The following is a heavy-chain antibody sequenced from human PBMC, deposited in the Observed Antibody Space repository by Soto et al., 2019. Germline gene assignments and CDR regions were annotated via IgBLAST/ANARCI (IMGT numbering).Heavy chain of an antibody. D-gene: IGHD3-9*01. Sequence: QLQLQESGPGLVRPSETLSLTCIVSGGSISSSSYYWVWIRQPPGKGLEWIASIFYTGRNYYNPSLKRRVSISVDTTQKHFDLKVNSVTAAATSVYYSARHGVRYFYSTPGDYWGQGALVTVSS. CDR1: GGSISSSSYY. CDR2: IFYTGRN. V-gene: IGHV4-39*01. CDR3: ARHGVRYFYSTPGDY. J-gene: IGHJ4*02.